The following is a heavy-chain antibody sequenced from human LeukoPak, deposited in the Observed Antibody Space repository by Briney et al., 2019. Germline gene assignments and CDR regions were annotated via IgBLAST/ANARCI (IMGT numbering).Heavy chain of an antibody. CDR2: ISSSSSYI. J-gene: IGHJ5*02. V-gene: IGHV3-21*01. CDR3: ARDDYYGSGSIEYNWFDP. CDR1: GFTFSSYS. Sequence: GGSLRLSCAASGFTFSSYSMNWVRQAPGKGLEWVSSISSSSSYIYYADSVKGRFTISRDNAKNSLYLQMNSLRAEDTAVYYCARDDYYGSGSIEYNWFDPWGQGTLVTVST. D-gene: IGHD3-10*01.